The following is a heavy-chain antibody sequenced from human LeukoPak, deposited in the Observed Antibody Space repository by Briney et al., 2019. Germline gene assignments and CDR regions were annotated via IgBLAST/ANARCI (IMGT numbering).Heavy chain of an antibody. Sequence: SETLSLTCAVYGGSFSGYYWSWIRQPPGKGLEWIGEINHSGSTNYNPSLKSRVTISVDTSKNQFSLKLSSVTAADTAVYYCARGAPYDFWSGYSYYMDVWGKGTTVTVSS. CDR1: GGSFSGYY. V-gene: IGHV4-34*01. CDR3: ARGAPYDFWSGYSYYMDV. J-gene: IGHJ6*03. D-gene: IGHD3-3*01. CDR2: INHSGST.